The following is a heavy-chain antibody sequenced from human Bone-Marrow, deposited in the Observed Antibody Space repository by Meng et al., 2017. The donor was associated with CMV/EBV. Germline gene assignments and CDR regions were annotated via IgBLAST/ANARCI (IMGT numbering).Heavy chain of an antibody. V-gene: IGHV5-51*01. CDR2: IYPGDSDT. J-gene: IGHJ4*02. Sequence: GGSLRLSCKGSGYSFTSYWIGWVRQMPGKGLEWMGIIYPGDSDTRYSPSFQGQVTISADKSISTAYLQWSSLKASYTAMYYCARDDSSGSIDYWGQGTLVTVSS. CDR1: GYSFTSYW. CDR3: ARDDSSGSIDY. D-gene: IGHD3-22*01.